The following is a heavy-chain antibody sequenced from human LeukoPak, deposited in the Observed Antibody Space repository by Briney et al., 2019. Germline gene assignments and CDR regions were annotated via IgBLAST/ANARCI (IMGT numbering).Heavy chain of an antibody. J-gene: IGHJ4*02. CDR2: IYYSGST. D-gene: IGHD3-9*01. CDR1: GGSISSYY. Sequence: KPSETLSLTCTVSGGSISSYYWSWIRQPPGKGLEWIGYIYYSGSTNYNPSLKSRVTISVDTSKNQFSLKLSSVTAADKAVYYCASTDILTGTTFDYWGQGTLVTVSS. CDR3: ASTDILTGTTFDY. V-gene: IGHV4-59*01.